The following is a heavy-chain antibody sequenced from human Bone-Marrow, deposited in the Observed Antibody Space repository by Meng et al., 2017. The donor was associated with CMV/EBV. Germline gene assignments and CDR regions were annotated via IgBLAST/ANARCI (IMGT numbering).Heavy chain of an antibody. CDR3: ASNRIVVVPAAMDYYYYYGMDV. CDR1: GGSFSDHQ. J-gene: IGHJ6*02. Sequence: SETLSLTCAVYGGSFSDHQWTWIRQPPGKGLEWIGEINHSGSTNYNPSLKSRVTISVDTSKNQFSLKLSSVTAADTAVYYCASNRIVVVPAAMDYYYYYGMDVWGQGTTVTVSS. CDR2: INHSGST. V-gene: IGHV4-34*01. D-gene: IGHD2-2*01.